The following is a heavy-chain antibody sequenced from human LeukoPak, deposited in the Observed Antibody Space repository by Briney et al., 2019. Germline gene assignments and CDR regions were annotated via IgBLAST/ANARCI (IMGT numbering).Heavy chain of an antibody. D-gene: IGHD2-2*01. Sequence: PSETLSLTCAVYGGSLSDYSWSWIRQPPGKGLEWIGEINHSGSTNYNPSLKSRVTISVDTFKNQFSLKLSSVTAADTAFYYCARVPGRPAAVFDYWGQGTLVTVSS. V-gene: IGHV4-34*01. CDR2: INHSGST. CDR1: GGSLSDYS. CDR3: ARVPGRPAAVFDY. J-gene: IGHJ4*02.